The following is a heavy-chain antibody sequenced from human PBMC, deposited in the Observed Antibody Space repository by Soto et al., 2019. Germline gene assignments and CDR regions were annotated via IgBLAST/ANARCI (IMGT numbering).Heavy chain of an antibody. CDR1: DFTFSNAW. V-gene: IGHV3-15*07. J-gene: IGHJ4*02. D-gene: IGHD3-3*01. Sequence: GGSLRLSCAASDFTFSNAWMNWVRQAPGKGLEWVGRIKRKTDGGTTDYASPMKGRVTISRDDSKNTLYLQINSLETEDTAVYYCTTDIWKSKAPXYWGQVALVTVSS. CDR3: TTDIWKSKAPXY. CDR2: IKRKTDGGTT.